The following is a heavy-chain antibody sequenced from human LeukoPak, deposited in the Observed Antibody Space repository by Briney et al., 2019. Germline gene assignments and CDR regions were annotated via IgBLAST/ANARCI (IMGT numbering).Heavy chain of an antibody. CDR2: INPNSGGT. CDR1: GYTFTGCY. Sequence: ASVKVSCKASGYTFTGCYMHWVRQAPGQGLEWMGWINPNSGGTNYAQKFQGRVTMTRDTSISTAYMELSRLRSDDTAVYYCARDRGYCSSTSCYTGIDYWGQGTLVTVSS. V-gene: IGHV1-2*02. D-gene: IGHD2-2*02. J-gene: IGHJ4*02. CDR3: ARDRGYCSSTSCYTGIDY.